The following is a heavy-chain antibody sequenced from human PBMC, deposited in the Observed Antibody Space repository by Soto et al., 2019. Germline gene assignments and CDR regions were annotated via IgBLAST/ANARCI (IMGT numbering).Heavy chain of an antibody. CDR2: IIPIFGTA. V-gene: IGHV1-69*06. CDR1: GGTFSSYA. CDR3: ARSLGYSGYEGFGY. J-gene: IGHJ4*02. Sequence: ASVKVSCKASGGTFSSYAISWVRQAPGQGLEWMGGIIPIFGTANYAQKFQGRVTITADKSTSTAYMELSSLRSEDTAVYYCARSLGYSGYEGFGYWGQGTLVTVSS. D-gene: IGHD5-12*01.